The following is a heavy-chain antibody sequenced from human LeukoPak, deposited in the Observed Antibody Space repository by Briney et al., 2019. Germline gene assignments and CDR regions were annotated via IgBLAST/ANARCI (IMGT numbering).Heavy chain of an antibody. D-gene: IGHD2-2*01. Sequence: GASVKVSCKASGGTFSSYAISWVRQAPGQGLEWMGGIIPIFGTANYAQKFQGRVTITADESTSTAYMELSSLRSEDTAVYYCARDLGTSGDGNWFDPWGQGTLVTVSS. CDR3: ARDLGTSGDGNWFDP. CDR1: GGTFSSYA. CDR2: IIPIFGTA. V-gene: IGHV1-69*01. J-gene: IGHJ5*02.